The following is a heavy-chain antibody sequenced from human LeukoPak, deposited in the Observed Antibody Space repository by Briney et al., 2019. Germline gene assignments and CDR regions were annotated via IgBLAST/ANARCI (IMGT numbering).Heavy chain of an antibody. V-gene: IGHV3-7*01. CDR3: ARDDSYGDYWFDY. Sequence: QPGGSLRLSCAASGFTFSSYWMSWVRQAPGKGLEWVANIKQDGSEKYYVDSVKGRFTISRDNAKNSLYLQMNSLRAEDTAVYYCARDDSYGDYWFDYWGQGTLVTVSS. D-gene: IGHD4-17*01. J-gene: IGHJ4*02. CDR1: GFTFSSYW. CDR2: IKQDGSEK.